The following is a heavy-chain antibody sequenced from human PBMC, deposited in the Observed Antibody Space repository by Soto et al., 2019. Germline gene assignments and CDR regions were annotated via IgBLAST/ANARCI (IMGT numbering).Heavy chain of an antibody. J-gene: IGHJ4*02. CDR2: IDWDDDK. V-gene: IGHV2-70*11. CDR3: ARMRLSSGPTTLDY. D-gene: IGHD3-10*01. CDR1: GFSLSTSGMC. Sequence: SGPTLVNPTQTLTLTCTFSGFSLSTSGMCVSWIRQPPGKALEWLARIDWDDDKYYSTSLKTRPTISKDTSKNQVVLTMTNMDPVDTATYYWARMRLSSGPTTLDYRGQGTLVTVSS.